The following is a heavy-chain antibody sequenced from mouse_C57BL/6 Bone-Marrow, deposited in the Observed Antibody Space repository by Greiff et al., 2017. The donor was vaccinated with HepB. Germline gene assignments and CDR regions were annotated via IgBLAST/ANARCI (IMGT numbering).Heavy chain of an antibody. CDR1: GFSLTSYG. Sequence: VQLKESGPGLVQPSQSLSITCTVSGFSLTSYGVHWVRQSPGKGLEWLGVIWSGGSTDYNAAFISRLSISKDNSKSQVFFKMNSLQADDTAIYYCAREGYYGSSPHWYFDVWGTGTTVTVSS. CDR3: AREGYYGSSPHWYFDV. CDR2: IWSGGST. J-gene: IGHJ1*03. D-gene: IGHD1-1*01. V-gene: IGHV2-2*01.